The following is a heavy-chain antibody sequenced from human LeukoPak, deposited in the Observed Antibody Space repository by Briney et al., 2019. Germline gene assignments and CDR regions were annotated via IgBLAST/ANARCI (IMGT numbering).Heavy chain of an antibody. Sequence: GGSLRLSCAASGFTFSSYWMTWVRQAPGKGLEWVATIKHDGSEDYYLDSVKGRFTISRDNAKSSMWLQMSSLRAEDTAVYYCARTYYDILTGYNPYFDYWGQGILVTVSS. CDR3: ARTYYDILTGYNPYFDY. J-gene: IGHJ4*02. CDR1: GFTFSSYW. D-gene: IGHD3-9*01. CDR2: IKHDGSED. V-gene: IGHV3-7*01.